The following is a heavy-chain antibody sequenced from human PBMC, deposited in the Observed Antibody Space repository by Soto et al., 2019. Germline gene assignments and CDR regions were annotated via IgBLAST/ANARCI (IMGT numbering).Heavy chain of an antibody. D-gene: IGHD6-19*01. J-gene: IGHJ4*02. CDR2: ITSDTKTI. CDR1: GFRFSIYS. V-gene: IGHV3-48*02. Sequence: EVRLVESGGALVQRGGSLTLSCAASGFRFSIYSMNWVRQAPGKGLEWSAYITSDTKTIKYAESVKGRFTISRDNAKNSVYLQMNHLSDEDTAVYYCARSVEGHFDYWGQGTGVTVSS. CDR3: ARSVEGHFDY.